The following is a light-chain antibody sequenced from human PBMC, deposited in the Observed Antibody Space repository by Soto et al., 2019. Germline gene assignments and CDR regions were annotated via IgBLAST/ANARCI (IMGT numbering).Light chain of an antibody. V-gene: IGKV3-20*01. CDR3: QQYDTSPYT. Sequence: EIVLTQSPGTLSLSPGERATLSCRASQSVSSNYLAWYQQKPDQAPRLLIFGASSRATGIPDRFSGSGSGTDFTLTISRLEPEDFAVYYCQQYDTSPYTFGQGTKLEIK. CDR2: GAS. CDR1: QSVSSNY. J-gene: IGKJ2*01.